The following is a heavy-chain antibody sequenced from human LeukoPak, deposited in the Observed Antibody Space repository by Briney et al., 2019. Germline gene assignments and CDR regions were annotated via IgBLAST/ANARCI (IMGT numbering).Heavy chain of an antibody. V-gene: IGHV3-23*01. D-gene: IGHD2-21*02. CDR2: ISGSGGST. J-gene: IGHJ4*02. CDR3: AKDKGGAYCGGDCYSLLG. Sequence: GSLRLSCAASGFTFSSYAMSWVRQAPGKGLEWVSAISGSGGSTYYADSVKGRFTISRDNSKNTLYLQMNSLRAEDTAVYYCAKDKGGAYCGGDCYSLLGWGQGTLVTVSS. CDR1: GFTFSSYA.